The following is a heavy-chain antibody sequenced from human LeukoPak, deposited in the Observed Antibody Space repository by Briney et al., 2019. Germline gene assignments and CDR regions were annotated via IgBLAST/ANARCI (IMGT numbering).Heavy chain of an antibody. CDR3: ARGSSAGASLRHDY. J-gene: IGHJ4*02. Sequence: GSLRLSCAASGFTFSSYWMSWVRQAPGKGLEWVANIKQDGSEENFVDSVKGRFTISRDNAKKSLYLRMNSLRAEDTAVYYCARGSSAGASLRHDYWGQGTLVTVSS. CDR1: GFTFSSYW. CDR2: IKQDGSEE. D-gene: IGHD1-26*01. V-gene: IGHV3-7*01.